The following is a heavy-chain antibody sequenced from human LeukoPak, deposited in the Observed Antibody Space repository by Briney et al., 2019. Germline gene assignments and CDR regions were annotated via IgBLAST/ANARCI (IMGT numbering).Heavy chain of an antibody. CDR3: ASIAAAAPSGGDALDI. V-gene: IGHV1-46*01. Sequence: ASVKVSCKASGYTFTSYYMHWMRQAPGQGLEWMGLINPSGGSTSYAQKFQGRVTMTRDMSTSTVYMELSSLRSEDTAVYYCASIAAAAPSGGDALDIWGQGTMVTVSS. CDR2: INPSGGST. J-gene: IGHJ3*02. CDR1: GYTFTSYY. D-gene: IGHD6-13*01.